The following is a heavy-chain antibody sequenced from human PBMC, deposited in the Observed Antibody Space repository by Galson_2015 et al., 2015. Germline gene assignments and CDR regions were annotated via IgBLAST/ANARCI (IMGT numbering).Heavy chain of an antibody. CDR2: ISSSTTYI. J-gene: IGHJ4*02. D-gene: IGHD5-12*01. V-gene: IGHV3-21*01. Sequence: SLRLSCAASGFTFTSYSINWVRQAPGKGLEWVSSISSSTTYIYYADSVKGRFTISRDNAKNSVYLQMNSLRAEDTAVYYCARDGYGGYQNDYWGQGTQVTVSS. CDR1: GFTFTSYS. CDR3: ARDGYGGYQNDY.